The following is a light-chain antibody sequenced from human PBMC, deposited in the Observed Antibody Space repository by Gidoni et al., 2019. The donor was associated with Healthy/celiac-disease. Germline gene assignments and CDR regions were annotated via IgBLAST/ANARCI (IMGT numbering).Light chain of an antibody. Sequence: IQMTQSPSTLSASVGYRVTITCLSSQSISSWLAWYQQKPGKAPKLLIYKASSLESGVPSRFSGSGSGTEFTITISSLQPDDFATYYCKQYNSYSSFGQGTKLEIK. V-gene: IGKV1-5*03. CDR1: QSISSW. CDR2: KAS. J-gene: IGKJ2*03. CDR3: KQYNSYSS.